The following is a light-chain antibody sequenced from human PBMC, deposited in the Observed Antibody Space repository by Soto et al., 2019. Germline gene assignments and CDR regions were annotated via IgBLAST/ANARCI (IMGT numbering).Light chain of an antibody. Sequence: EIVMTQSPATLSVSPGERATLSCRASQSVSSNLALYQQKPGQAPRLLIYGASTRATGIPARFSGSRSGTEFPLTSSRLQSEDFAVYYCQQHNNWPWTFGQGTKVEIK. CDR3: QQHNNWPWT. CDR1: QSVSSN. J-gene: IGKJ1*01. V-gene: IGKV3-15*01. CDR2: GAS.